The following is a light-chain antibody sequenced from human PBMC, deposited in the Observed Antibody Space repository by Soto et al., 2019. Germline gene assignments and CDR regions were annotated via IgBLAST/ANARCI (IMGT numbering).Light chain of an antibody. CDR3: SSHGGSNNFWV. CDR2: DVT. Sequence: QAVVTQPPSASGSPGQSVTISCTGTSRDIGAYNYVSWYQQHPGQAPRVMIYDVTKRPSGVPDRFSGSKSGNTASLTVSGLQAEDEADYYCSSHGGSNNFWVFGGGTKVTVL. CDR1: SRDIGAYNY. J-gene: IGLJ3*02. V-gene: IGLV2-8*01.